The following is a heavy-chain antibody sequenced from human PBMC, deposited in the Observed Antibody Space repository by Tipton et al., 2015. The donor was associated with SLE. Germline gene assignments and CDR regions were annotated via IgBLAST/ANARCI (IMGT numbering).Heavy chain of an antibody. CDR2: ISWNSGSI. CDR1: GFTFDDYA. J-gene: IGHJ6*02. V-gene: IGHV3-9*01. D-gene: IGHD2-15*01. CDR3: ATAQDCIGGSCYSGYYYYGLDV. Sequence: SLRLSCAASGFTFDDYAMHWVRQAPGKGLEWVSGISWNSGSIGYADSVKGRFTISRDNAKNSLYLQMNSLRAEDTALYYCATAQDCIGGSCYSGYYYYGLDVWGQGTTVTVSS.